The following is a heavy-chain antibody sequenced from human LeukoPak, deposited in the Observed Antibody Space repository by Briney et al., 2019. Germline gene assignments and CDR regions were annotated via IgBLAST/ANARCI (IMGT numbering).Heavy chain of an antibody. Sequence: SETLSLTCTVSGGSISSSRDYWAWIRQPPGKGLEWIANIYYSGSTYYSPSLKSRVTISVDPSKTQFFLKLSSVPAADTAVYSCANLIPPGWFDPWGQGTLVTVSS. J-gene: IGHJ5*02. D-gene: IGHD1-14*01. CDR3: ANLIPPGWFDP. CDR1: GGSISSSRDY. V-gene: IGHV4-39*01. CDR2: IYYSGST.